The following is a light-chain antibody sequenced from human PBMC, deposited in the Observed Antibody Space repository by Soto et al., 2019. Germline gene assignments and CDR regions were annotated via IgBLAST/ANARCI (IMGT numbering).Light chain of an antibody. CDR1: SSDVGGYNY. J-gene: IGLJ1*01. CDR3: SSYTSSSTYV. Sequence: QSALTQPASVSGSPGQSIPISCTGTSSDVGGYNYVSWYQQHPGKAPKLIIYDVTNRPSGVSNRFSGSKSGNTASLTISGLQAEDEADYYCSSYTSSSTYVFGTGTKLTVL. CDR2: DVT. V-gene: IGLV2-14*01.